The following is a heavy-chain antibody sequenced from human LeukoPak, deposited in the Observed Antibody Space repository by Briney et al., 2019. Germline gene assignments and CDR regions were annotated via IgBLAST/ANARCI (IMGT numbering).Heavy chain of an antibody. CDR2: ISGSGGSA. CDR1: GFTFSSSA. V-gene: IGHV3-23*01. CDR3: AKDRVTMVVTQLDY. Sequence: GGSLRLSCAASGFTFSSSAMSWVRQAPGKGLEWVSAISGSGGSAYYADSVKGRFNISRDNSRNTLYLQMNSLRAEDTAVYYCAKDRVTMVVTQLDYWGQGTLVAVSS. D-gene: IGHD4-23*01. J-gene: IGHJ4*02.